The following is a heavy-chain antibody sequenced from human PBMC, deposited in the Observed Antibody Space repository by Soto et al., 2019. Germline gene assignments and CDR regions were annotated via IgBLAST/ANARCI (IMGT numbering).Heavy chain of an antibody. V-gene: IGHV3-23*01. J-gene: IGHJ4*02. CDR3: AKDRLAGNFDY. CDR1: GFTFNNYA. CDR2: ISATGGST. Sequence: PGGSLRISCAACGFTFNNYAMDWVRQAPGKGLEWVATISATGGSTYYADSVKGRFTISRDNSKNTLYLQMNGLRVEDTAVYYCAKDRLAGNFDYWGQGTQVTVSS.